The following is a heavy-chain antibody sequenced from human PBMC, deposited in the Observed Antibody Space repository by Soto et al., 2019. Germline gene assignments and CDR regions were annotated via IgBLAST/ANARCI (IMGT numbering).Heavy chain of an antibody. D-gene: IGHD5-18*01. CDR1: GLTVSNAY. CDR2: IYDNGTT. CDR3: VRGDTAMVNLAPDY. V-gene: IGHV3-53*01. Sequence: GGSLRLSCAASGLTVSNAYMAWVRQAPGMGLEWVSVIYDNGTTYYADSVKGRFTISRDTSTNTLSLQMDSLRAEDTAVYYCVRGDTAMVNLAPDYWGQGTLVTVSS. J-gene: IGHJ4*02.